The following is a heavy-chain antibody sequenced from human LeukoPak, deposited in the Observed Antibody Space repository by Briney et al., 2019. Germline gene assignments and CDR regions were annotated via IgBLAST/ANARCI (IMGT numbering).Heavy chain of an antibody. CDR2: INHSGST. D-gene: IGHD5-18*01. Sequence: PSETLSLTCTVSGGSISSSTAYWGWIRQPPGKGLEWIGEINHSGSTSYNPSLKSRVTISVDTSKNQFSLKLSSVTAADTAVYYCARGKVPTAMDAWGQGTLVTVSS. CDR3: ARGKVPTAMDA. J-gene: IGHJ5*02. V-gene: IGHV4-39*07. CDR1: GGSISSSTAY.